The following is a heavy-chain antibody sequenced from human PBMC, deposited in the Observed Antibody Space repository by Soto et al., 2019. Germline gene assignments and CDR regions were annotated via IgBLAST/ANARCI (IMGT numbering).Heavy chain of an antibody. D-gene: IGHD4-17*01. CDR1: GFSLTTGGAG. V-gene: IGHV2-5*01. J-gene: IGHJ5*02. CDR3: AHRGYGNYPRDNWFDP. CDR2: IYWNDDS. Sequence: QITLKESGPTLVKPTQTLTLTCTFSGFSLTTGGAGVGWIRQPPGKALAWLALIYWNDDSRYSPSLKSRLTIAKDTSKNQVVLRMTNMDPVDTATYYCAHRGYGNYPRDNWFDPWGQGILVIVSS.